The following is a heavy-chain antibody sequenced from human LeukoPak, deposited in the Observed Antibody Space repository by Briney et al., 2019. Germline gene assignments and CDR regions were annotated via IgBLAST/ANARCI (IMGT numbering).Heavy chain of an antibody. CDR1: GGSVSSDSYY. CDR3: ARAYGEYQLPYTNAWFDY. D-gene: IGHD2-2*01. V-gene: IGHV4-61*01. CDR2: IYYSGST. Sequence: PSETLSLTCTVSGGSVSSDSYYWNWIRQPPGKGLEWIGYIYYSGSTSYSPSLKSRVTISVDTSKNQFSLKLSSVTAADTAVYYCARAYGEYQLPYTNAWFDYWGQGTLVTVSS. J-gene: IGHJ5*01.